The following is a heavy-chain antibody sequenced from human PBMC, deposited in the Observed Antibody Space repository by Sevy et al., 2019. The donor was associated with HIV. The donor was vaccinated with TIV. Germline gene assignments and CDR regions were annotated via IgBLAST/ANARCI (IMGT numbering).Heavy chain of an antibody. D-gene: IGHD3-22*01. Sequence: GGSVRLSCAASGFTFSSYAMHWVRQAPGKGLEWVAVISYDGSNKYYADSVKGRFTISRDNSKNTLYLQMNSLRAEDTAVYYCARSPYYYDSSVTGFDYWGQGTLVTVSS. CDR1: GFTFSSYA. V-gene: IGHV3-30-3*01. CDR3: ARSPYYYDSSVTGFDY. CDR2: ISYDGSNK. J-gene: IGHJ4*02.